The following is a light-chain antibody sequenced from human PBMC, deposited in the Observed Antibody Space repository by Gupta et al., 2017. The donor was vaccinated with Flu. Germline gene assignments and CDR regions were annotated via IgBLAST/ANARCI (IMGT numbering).Light chain of an antibody. CDR3: RQALQTPGT. Sequence: DIVMTQSPLSLPVTPGEPASISCRSSQSLLHSNGYNYLDWYLQKPGQSPQLLIYLGSNRASGVPDRFSGSGSGTDFTLKISSVEAEDVGVYYCRQALQTPGTFGQGTKVEIK. CDR1: QSLLHSNGYNY. J-gene: IGKJ1*01. V-gene: IGKV2-28*01. CDR2: LGS.